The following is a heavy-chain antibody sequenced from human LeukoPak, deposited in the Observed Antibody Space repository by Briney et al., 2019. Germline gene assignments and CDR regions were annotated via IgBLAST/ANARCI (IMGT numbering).Heavy chain of an antibody. Sequence: SQTLSLTCAVSGGSISSGGYSWSWIRQPPGKGLEWIGYIYHSGSTYYNPSLKSRVTISVDRSKNQFSLKLSSVTAADTAAYYCARGLSADYYDSSGYYYNWFDPWGQGTLVTVSS. J-gene: IGHJ5*02. CDR2: IYHSGST. CDR3: ARGLSADYYDSSGYYYNWFDP. CDR1: GGSISSGGYS. D-gene: IGHD3-22*01. V-gene: IGHV4-30-2*01.